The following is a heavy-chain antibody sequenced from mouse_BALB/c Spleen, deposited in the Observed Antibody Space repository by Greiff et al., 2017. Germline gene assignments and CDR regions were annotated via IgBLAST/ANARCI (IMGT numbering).Heavy chain of an antibody. CDR3: AREGYDYDVEDAMDY. D-gene: IGHD2-4*01. J-gene: IGHJ4*01. CDR1: GYTFTSYW. Sequence: QVQLQQPGAELVKPGASVKLSCKASGYTFTSYWMHWVKQRPGQGLEWIGEIDPSDSYTNYNQKFKGKATLTVDKSSSTAYMQLSSLTSEDSAVYDCAREGYDYDVEDAMDYWGQGTSVTVSS. V-gene: IGHV1-69*02. CDR2: IDPSDSYT.